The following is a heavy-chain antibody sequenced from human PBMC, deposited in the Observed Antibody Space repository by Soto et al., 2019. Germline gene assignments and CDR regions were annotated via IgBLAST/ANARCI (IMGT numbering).Heavy chain of an antibody. Sequence: SENASCRAYVYNLTNYYIHFVRQAPGQGLEWMGIINPSYRSLSYADQFQGRLAVTRDTSTNTVYMELSSIRSEDTALYYCARERNEFRRGTDVMDGWGLGTPATVSS. CDR3: ARERNEFRRGTDVMDG. CDR2: INPSYRSL. D-gene: IGHD1-1*01. CDR1: VYNLTNYY. V-gene: IGHV1-46*01. J-gene: IGHJ6*02.